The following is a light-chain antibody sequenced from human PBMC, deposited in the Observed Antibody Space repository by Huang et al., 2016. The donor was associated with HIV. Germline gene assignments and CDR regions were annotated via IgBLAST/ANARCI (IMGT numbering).Light chain of an antibody. V-gene: IGKV1-17*03. J-gene: IGKJ1*01. CDR3: LQHHAYPRT. Sequence: DIQLTQSPSAMSASVGDRVSITCRASQGIANYLVWFQQRPGGAPKRLIYAASSMHSGVPSRFSGSGSGTTFTLTISGLQPEDFATYYCLQHHAYPRTFGQGTKVEV. CDR2: AAS. CDR1: QGIANY.